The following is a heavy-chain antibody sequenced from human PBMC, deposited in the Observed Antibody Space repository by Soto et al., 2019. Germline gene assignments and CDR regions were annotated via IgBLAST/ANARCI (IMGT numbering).Heavy chain of an antibody. Sequence: QVQLQQSGPGLVKPSQTLSLTCAISGDSVSSNSAAWNWIRQSPSRGLEWLGRTYYRSKWYNDYAVSVKSRITINPDTSKNQFSLQLNSVTPEDTAVYYCARDLFTDGYSCYDWMGIFDYWGQGTLVTVSS. CDR2: TYYRSKWYN. V-gene: IGHV6-1*01. J-gene: IGHJ4*02. CDR3: ARDLFTDGYSCYDWMGIFDY. CDR1: GDSVSSNSAA. D-gene: IGHD5-12*01.